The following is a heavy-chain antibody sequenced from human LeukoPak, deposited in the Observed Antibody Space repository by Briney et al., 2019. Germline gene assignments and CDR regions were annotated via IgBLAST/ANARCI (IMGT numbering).Heavy chain of an antibody. CDR3: ARDSGYEGGFDY. Sequence: SVKASCKASGGTFSSYGINWVRQAPGQGPEWMGRIVPILGVASFAQKFQGRVTIIADKSTSTAYMELSSLRSEDTAVYYCARDSGYEGGFDYWGQGTLVTVSS. CDR2: IVPILGVA. J-gene: IGHJ4*02. D-gene: IGHD5-12*01. CDR1: GGTFSSYG. V-gene: IGHV1-69*04.